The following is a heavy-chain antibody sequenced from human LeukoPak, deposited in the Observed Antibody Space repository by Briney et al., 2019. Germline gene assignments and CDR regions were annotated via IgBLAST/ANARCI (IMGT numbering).Heavy chain of an antibody. V-gene: IGHV3-66*01. CDR2: IYSGGST. Sequence: GGSLRLSCAASGFTVSSNYMSWVRQAPGKGLEWVSVIYSGGSTYYADSVKGRVTISRDNAKSSLYLQMDSPRAEDTAEYYFARGLYCTTWYGGEWGQGILVTVSS. CDR3: ARGLYCTTWYGGE. CDR1: GFTVSSNY. J-gene: IGHJ4*02. D-gene: IGHD2-8*01.